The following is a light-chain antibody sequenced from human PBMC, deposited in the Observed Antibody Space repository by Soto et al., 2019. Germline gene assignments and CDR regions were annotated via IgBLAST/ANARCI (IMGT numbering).Light chain of an antibody. CDR3: QQYNNWPPIT. Sequence: EIVMTQSPATLSVSPGERATLSCMASQSVSIKLAWYQQKPGQAPRLLIYGTSTRATGIPARFSGSGSGTEFTLTISSLHSEDFAVYYCQQYNNWPPITFRQGTRLEIK. CDR2: GTS. V-gene: IGKV3-15*01. J-gene: IGKJ5*01. CDR1: QSVSIK.